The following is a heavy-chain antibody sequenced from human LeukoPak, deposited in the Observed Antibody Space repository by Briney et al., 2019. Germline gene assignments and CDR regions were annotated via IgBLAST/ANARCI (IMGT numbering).Heavy chain of an antibody. CDR2: IYYSGST. J-gene: IGHJ4*02. D-gene: IGHD2-21*01. V-gene: IGHV4-59*01. CDR1: GGSISSYY. Sequence: SETLSLTCTVSGGSISSYYWSWIRQPPGKGLEWIGYIYYSGSTDYNPSLKSRVTISVDTTKSQFSLKLSSVTAADTAVYYCARGVVIAPQTFDYWGQGILVTVSS. CDR3: ARGVVIAPQTFDY.